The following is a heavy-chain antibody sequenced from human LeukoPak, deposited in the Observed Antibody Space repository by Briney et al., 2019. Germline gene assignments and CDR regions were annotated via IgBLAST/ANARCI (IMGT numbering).Heavy chain of an antibody. Sequence: GRSLRLSCAASGITFTSYGMHWVRQAPGKGLEWVAVLWYDGSNKFYADSVKGRFTISRDNSKNTLYLQMNSLRAEDTAVYYCARDTDTSSHYGCFDPWGQGTLVTVSS. V-gene: IGHV3-33*01. CDR2: LWYDGSNK. CDR3: ARDTDTSSHYGCFDP. J-gene: IGHJ5*02. D-gene: IGHD2-2*01. CDR1: GITFTSYG.